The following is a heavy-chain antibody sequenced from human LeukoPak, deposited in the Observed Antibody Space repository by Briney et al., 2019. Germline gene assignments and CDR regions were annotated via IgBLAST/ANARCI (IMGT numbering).Heavy chain of an antibody. J-gene: IGHJ3*02. CDR2: IYYSGST. V-gene: IGHV4-59*01. CDR1: GGSISSYY. Sequence: SETLSLTCTVSGGSISSYYWSWIRQPPGKGLEWIGYIYYSGSTNYNPSLKSRVTISVDTSKNQFSLKLSSVTTADTAVYYCARDNYYDNHFDIWGQGTMVTVSS. CDR3: ARDNYYDNHFDI. D-gene: IGHD3-22*01.